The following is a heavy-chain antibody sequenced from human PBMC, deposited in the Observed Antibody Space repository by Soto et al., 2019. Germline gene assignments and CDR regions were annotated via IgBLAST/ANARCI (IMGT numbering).Heavy chain of an antibody. V-gene: IGHV4-30-2*01. Sequence: NPSETLSLTCAVSGGSISSCGYSWSWIRQPPGMGLEWIGHIYHSGSTHYNPSLESRVTMSVDRSKNQFSLKLSSVSAADTAVYYCARPTGVAPVYYAIDVWGQGTTVTVSS. CDR2: IYHSGST. CDR1: GGSISSCGYS. CDR3: ARPTGVAPVYYAIDV. D-gene: IGHD3-3*01. J-gene: IGHJ6*02.